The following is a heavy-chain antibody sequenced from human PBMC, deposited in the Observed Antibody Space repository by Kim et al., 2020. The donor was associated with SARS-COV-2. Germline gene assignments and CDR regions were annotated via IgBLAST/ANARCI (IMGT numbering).Heavy chain of an antibody. D-gene: IGHD6-19*01. Sequence: RFTISRDNSKNTLYLQMNSLRAEDTAVYYCAKAGRIAVAGTEYYYYGMDVWGQGTTVTVSS. CDR3: AKAGRIAVAGTEYYYYGMDV. J-gene: IGHJ6*02. V-gene: IGHV3-30*02.